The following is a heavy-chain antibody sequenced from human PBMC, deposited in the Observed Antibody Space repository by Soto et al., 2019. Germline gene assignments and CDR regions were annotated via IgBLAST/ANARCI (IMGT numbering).Heavy chain of an antibody. CDR2: IKQDGSEK. V-gene: IGHV3-7*01. Sequence: GGTLRLSCAASGFKFGSYWMSWRRQAPGKGLEWVANIKQDGSEKYYVDSVKGRFTISRDNAKNSLYLQMNSLRAEDTAVYYCARWSPTHHLDYWGQGTLVTVSS. D-gene: IGHD1-26*01. J-gene: IGHJ4*02. CDR1: GFKFGSYW. CDR3: ARWSPTHHLDY.